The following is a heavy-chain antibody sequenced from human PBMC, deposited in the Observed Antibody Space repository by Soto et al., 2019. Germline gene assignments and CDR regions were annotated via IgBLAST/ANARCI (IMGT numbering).Heavy chain of an antibody. Sequence: QVQLQESGPGLVKPSETLSLTCTVSGGSISSYYWSWIRQPPGKGLEWIGYIYYSGSTNYNPSLXXRXXISVDTSKNHFSLKLSSVTAADPAVYYCARSDGRYWGQGTLVTVSS. CDR3: ARSDGRY. J-gene: IGHJ4*02. CDR2: IYYSGST. CDR1: GGSISSYY. V-gene: IGHV4-59*01.